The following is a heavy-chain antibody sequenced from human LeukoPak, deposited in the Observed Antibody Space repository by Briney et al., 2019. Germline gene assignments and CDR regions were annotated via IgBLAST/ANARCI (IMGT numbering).Heavy chain of an antibody. Sequence: ASVKVSCKASGYTFTGYYMHWVRQAPGQRLEWMGWINPNSGGTNYAQKFQGWVTMTRDTSISTAYMEPSRLRSDDTAVYYCARDLPDHGMDVWGQGTTVTVSS. V-gene: IGHV1-2*04. CDR3: ARDLPDHGMDV. CDR2: INPNSGGT. D-gene: IGHD1-14*01. CDR1: GYTFTGYY. J-gene: IGHJ6*02.